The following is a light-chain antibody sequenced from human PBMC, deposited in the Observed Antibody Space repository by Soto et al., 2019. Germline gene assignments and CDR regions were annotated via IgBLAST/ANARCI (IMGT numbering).Light chain of an antibody. CDR1: QGIRTE. V-gene: IGKV1-6*01. CDR2: AAS. Sequence: AIQMTQSPSSLSASVGDRVTITCRASQGIRTELAWYQQKAGKAPQLLIYAASSLQSRVPSRFSGSGSGTDFTLTISSLQPEDFAPYYCLQDYNYPRTFGQWTKLEIK. J-gene: IGKJ2*01. CDR3: LQDYNYPRT.